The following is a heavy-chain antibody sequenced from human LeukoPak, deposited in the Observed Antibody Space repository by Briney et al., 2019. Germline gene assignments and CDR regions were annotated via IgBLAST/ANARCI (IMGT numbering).Heavy chain of an antibody. CDR2: ISYDGSNK. CDR1: GFTFSSYA. Sequence: GGSLRLSCAASGFTFSSYAMHWVRQAPGKGLEWVAVISYDGSNKYYADSVKGRFTISRDNSKSTLYLQMNSLRAEDTAVYYCAKAGVRMKWLVYFDYWGQGTLVTVSS. D-gene: IGHD6-19*01. J-gene: IGHJ4*02. V-gene: IGHV3-30-3*01. CDR3: AKAGVRMKWLVYFDY.